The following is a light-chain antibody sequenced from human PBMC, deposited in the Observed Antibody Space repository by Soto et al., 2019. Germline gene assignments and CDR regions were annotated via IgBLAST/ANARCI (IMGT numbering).Light chain of an antibody. J-gene: IGKJ3*01. V-gene: IGKV1-39*01. CDR3: QHYSSTLRIVT. CDR2: AAS. CDR1: QDIRKN. Sequence: DMQMTKPPSCLSECVRDRFTVTYRASQDIRKNLNWYQQRPGKAPNLLIHAASSLQNGVPSRFSGSGSGTDFSLTINSLQPEDFATYYGQHYSSTLRIVTFGPGTKVDIK.